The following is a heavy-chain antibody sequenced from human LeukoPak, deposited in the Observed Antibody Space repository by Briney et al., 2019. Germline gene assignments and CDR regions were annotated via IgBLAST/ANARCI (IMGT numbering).Heavy chain of an antibody. D-gene: IGHD3-16*01. CDR1: GGSISSYY. CDR2: IYYSGST. CDR3: ARLLGEWPFDY. Sequence: SETLSLTCTVSGGSISSYYWSWIRQPPGKGLEWIGYIYYSGSTNYNPSLKSRVTISVDTSKNQFSLKLSSVTAADTAVYYCARLLGEWPFDYWGQGTLVTVSS. V-gene: IGHV4-59*08. J-gene: IGHJ4*02.